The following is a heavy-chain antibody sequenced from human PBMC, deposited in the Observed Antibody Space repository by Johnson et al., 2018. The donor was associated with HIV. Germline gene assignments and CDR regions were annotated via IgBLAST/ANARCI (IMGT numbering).Heavy chain of an antibody. V-gene: IGHV3-30-3*01. CDR1: GFTFSSYA. J-gene: IGHJ3*02. Sequence: QVQLVESGGGVVQPGRSLRLSCAASGFTFSSYAMHWVRQAPGKGLEWVAVISYDGSNKYYADSVKGRFTISRDNSKNSLYLQMNSLRAEDTALYYCAREGGYCSGGNCWFPFDIWGQGTMVTVSS. D-gene: IGHD2-15*01. CDR2: ISYDGSNK. CDR3: AREGGYCSGGNCWFPFDI.